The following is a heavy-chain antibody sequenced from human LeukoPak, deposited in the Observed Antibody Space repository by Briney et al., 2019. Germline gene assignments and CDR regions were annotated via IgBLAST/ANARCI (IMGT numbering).Heavy chain of an antibody. Sequence: PSETLSLTCTVSGGSISSYYWSWIRQPPGKGLEWIGYIYYSGSTNYNPSLKSRVTISVDTSKNQFSLKLSSVTAADTAVYCCARSEGIAAPDDYWGQGTLVTVSS. V-gene: IGHV4-59*01. CDR2: IYYSGST. CDR1: GGSISSYY. CDR3: ARSEGIAAPDDY. D-gene: IGHD6-13*01. J-gene: IGHJ4*02.